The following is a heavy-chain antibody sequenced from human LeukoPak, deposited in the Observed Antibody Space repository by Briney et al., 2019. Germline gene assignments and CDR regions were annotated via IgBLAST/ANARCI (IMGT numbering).Heavy chain of an antibody. CDR2: IYGGGST. CDR1: GFIVSSNY. D-gene: IGHD6-19*01. Sequence: PGVSLRLSCAASGFIVSSNYMSWVRQAPGKGLEWVSIIYGGGSTWYADSVKGRFTISRDNSKNTLYLQMNSLRAEDTAVYYCVKGSSVAGTIFGYWGQGTLVTVSS. V-gene: IGHV3-66*01. J-gene: IGHJ4*02. CDR3: VKGSSVAGTIFGY.